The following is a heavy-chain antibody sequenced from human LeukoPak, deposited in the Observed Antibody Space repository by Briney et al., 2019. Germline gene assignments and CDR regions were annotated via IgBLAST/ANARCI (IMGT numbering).Heavy chain of an antibody. V-gene: IGHV1-18*01. Sequence: ASVKLSCKASGYTFTSYGITWVRRAPGQGLEWMGWISAYNGNTKYAQKVQGRVTMTTHTSTSIAYMELRSLRSDDTAVYYCARDSSHTNYVLCYYGMDVWGQGTTVTVSS. J-gene: IGHJ6*02. D-gene: IGHD4-11*01. CDR3: ARDSSHTNYVLCYYGMDV. CDR2: ISAYNGNT. CDR1: GYTFTSYG.